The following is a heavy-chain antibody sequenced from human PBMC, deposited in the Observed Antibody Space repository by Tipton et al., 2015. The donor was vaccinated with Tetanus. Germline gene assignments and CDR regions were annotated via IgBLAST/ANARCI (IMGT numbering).Heavy chain of an antibody. CDR3: ARDVKDAIVVDSY. J-gene: IGHJ4*02. CDR1: GFRFSDYG. D-gene: IGHD3-22*01. CDR2: INQDGSDR. Sequence: SLRLSCAASGFRFSDYGAHWVRQAPGKGPEWVANINQDGSDRYYVDSVKGRFTISRDNADNSLYLQMNSLRAEDTALYYCARDVKDAIVVDSYWGQGTLVTVSS. V-gene: IGHV3-7*01.